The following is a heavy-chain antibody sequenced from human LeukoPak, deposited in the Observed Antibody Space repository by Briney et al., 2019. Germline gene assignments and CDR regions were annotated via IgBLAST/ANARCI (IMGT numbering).Heavy chain of an antibody. CDR1: GYTFTGYY. J-gene: IGHJ1*01. CDR3: AHQLKDMTQRASGVSYFQH. D-gene: IGHD1-26*01. CDR2: INPNSGGT. V-gene: IGHV1-2*02. Sequence: ASVKVSCKASGYTFTGYYMHWVRQAPGQGLECMGWINPNSGGTNYAPKFQGRVTMTRDTSTSTVYMELSSLRSEDTAVYYCAHQLKDMTQRASGVSYFQHWGQGTLVTVSS.